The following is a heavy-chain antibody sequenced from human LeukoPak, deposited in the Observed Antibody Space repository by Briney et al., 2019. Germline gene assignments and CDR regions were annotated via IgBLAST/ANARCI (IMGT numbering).Heavy chain of an antibody. CDR2: IYYSGST. CDR1: GGSISSYY. J-gene: IGHJ4*02. V-gene: IGHV4-59*01. CDR3: ARGGITIFGVDVGLDY. D-gene: IGHD3-3*01. Sequence: SETLSLTCTVSGGSISSYYWSWIRQPPGKGLEWIGYIYYSGSTNYNPSLKSRVTISVDTSKNQFSLKLSSVTAADTAVYYCARGGITIFGVDVGLDYWGQGTLVTVSS.